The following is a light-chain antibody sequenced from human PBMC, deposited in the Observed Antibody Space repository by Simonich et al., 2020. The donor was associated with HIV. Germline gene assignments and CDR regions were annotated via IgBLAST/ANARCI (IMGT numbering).Light chain of an antibody. CDR2: GAS. V-gene: IGKV3-15*01. Sequence: EIVMTQSPATLSVSPVERATLSCRASQSVSSNFAWYQQKPGQAPSLLIYGASTRATGIPARFSGRGSGTEFTLTISSLQSEDFAVYYCQQYNNWPLTFGQGTRLEIK. CDR3: QQYNNWPLT. J-gene: IGKJ5*01. CDR1: QSVSSN.